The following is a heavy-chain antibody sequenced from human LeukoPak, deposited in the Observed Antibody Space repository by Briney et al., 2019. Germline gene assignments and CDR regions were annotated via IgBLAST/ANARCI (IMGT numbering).Heavy chain of an antibody. CDR1: GFTFSSYN. CDR3: AKERPHGMDV. V-gene: IGHV3-21*01. J-gene: IGHJ6*02. CDR2: ITSTSTYI. D-gene: IGHD6-6*01. Sequence: GGSLRLSCAASGFTFSSYNMNWVRQAPGKGLEWVSTITSTSTYIAYADSVKGRFTISRDDADNSLYLQMNSLRDDDTAVYYCAKERPHGMDVWGQGTSVTVSS.